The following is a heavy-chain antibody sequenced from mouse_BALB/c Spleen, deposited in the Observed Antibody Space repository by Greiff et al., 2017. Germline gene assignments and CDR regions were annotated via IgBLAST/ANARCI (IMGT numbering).Heavy chain of an antibody. Sequence: VQLQQSGAELAKPGASVKMSCKASGYTFTSYWMHWVQQRPGQGLEWIGYINPSTGYTEYNQKFKDKATLTADKSSSTAYMQLSSLTSEDSAVYYWASPVVATDYAMDYWGQGTSVTVSS. CDR1: GYTFTSYW. CDR2: INPSTGYT. J-gene: IGHJ4*01. CDR3: ASPVVATDYAMDY. D-gene: IGHD1-1*01. V-gene: IGHV1-7*01.